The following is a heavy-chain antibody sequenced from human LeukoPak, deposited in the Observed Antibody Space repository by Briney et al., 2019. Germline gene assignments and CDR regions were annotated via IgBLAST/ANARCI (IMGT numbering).Heavy chain of an antibody. CDR1: GGTFSSYA. Sequence: GASVKVSCKASGGTFSSYAISWVRQAPGQGLEWMGRIIPILGIANYAQKFQGRVTITADKSTSTAYMELSSLRSEDTAVYYCARTYSSSPLFYYYYGMDVWGQGTTVTVSS. D-gene: IGHD6-6*01. V-gene: IGHV1-69*04. CDR2: IIPILGIA. CDR3: ARTYSSSPLFYYYYGMDV. J-gene: IGHJ6*02.